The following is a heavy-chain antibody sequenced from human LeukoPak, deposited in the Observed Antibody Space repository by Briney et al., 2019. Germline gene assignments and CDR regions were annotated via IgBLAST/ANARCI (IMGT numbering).Heavy chain of an antibody. V-gene: IGHV3-74*01. D-gene: IGHD1-26*01. CDR2: INIDGTTT. J-gene: IGHJ4*02. CDR3: ARDSYELGATFDY. CDR1: GFTFTRYW. Sequence: GGSLRLSCAASGFTFTRYWMHWVRQVPGKGLVWVSRINIDGTTTNYADSVKGRFTVSRDNAKNTLFLQLSSLRVEDTAVYYCARDSYELGATFDYWGQGTLVTVSS.